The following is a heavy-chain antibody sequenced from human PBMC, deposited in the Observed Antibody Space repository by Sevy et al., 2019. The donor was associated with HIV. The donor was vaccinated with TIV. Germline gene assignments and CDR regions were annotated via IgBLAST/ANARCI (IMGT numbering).Heavy chain of an antibody. CDR1: GFTVSSNY. V-gene: IGHV3-53*01. D-gene: IGHD3-10*01. CDR2: IYSGGST. Sequence: GGSLRLSCAASGFTVSSNYMSWVRQAPGKGLEWVSVIYSGGSTYYADSVKGRFTISRDNSKNTLYLQRNSLRAEDTAVYYCARSPYGSGSYPLFDYWGQGTLVTVSS. J-gene: IGHJ4*02. CDR3: ARSPYGSGSYPLFDY.